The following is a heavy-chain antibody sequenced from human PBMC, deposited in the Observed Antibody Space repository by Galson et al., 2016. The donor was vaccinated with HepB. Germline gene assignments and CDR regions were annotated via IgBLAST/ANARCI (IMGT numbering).Heavy chain of an antibody. V-gene: IGHV3-74*01. CDR2: INGDGSST. CDR3: AKAPIQCGGDCTRASYYFDY. Sequence: SLRLSCAASGFSFSSYWMHWVRQAPGKGLVWVSRINGDGSSTSYADYVKGRFTISRDNSKNTLYLQMNSLRAEDTAVYYCAKAPIQCGGDCTRASYYFDYWGQGLLVTVSS. D-gene: IGHD2-21*02. CDR1: GFSFSSYW. J-gene: IGHJ4*02.